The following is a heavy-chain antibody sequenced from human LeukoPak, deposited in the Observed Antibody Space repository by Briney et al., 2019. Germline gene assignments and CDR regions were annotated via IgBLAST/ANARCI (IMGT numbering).Heavy chain of an antibody. V-gene: IGHV4-34*01. D-gene: IGHD6-19*01. CDR3: ARGPRGLGMAGTFDY. J-gene: IGHJ4*02. CDR1: GGSFSDYY. Sequence: SETLSLTCDVYGGSFSDYYWSWIRQPPGKGLEWIGEINHSGSTNYNPSLKRRATISVDTSKNQFSLKLSSVTAADTAVYYCARGPRGLGMAGTFDYWGQGTLVTVSS. CDR2: INHSGST.